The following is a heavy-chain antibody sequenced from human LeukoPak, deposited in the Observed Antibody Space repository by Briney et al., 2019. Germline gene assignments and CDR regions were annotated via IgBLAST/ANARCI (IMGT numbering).Heavy chain of an antibody. V-gene: IGHV4-59*01. CDR1: GGSISSYY. CDR3: ARDREGWFDP. CDR2: IYYSGST. J-gene: IGHJ5*02. Sequence: SETLSLTCTVSGGSISSYYWSWIRQPPGKGLEWIGYIYYSGSTNYKPSVKSRVTISVDTSKNQFSLKLSSVTAADTAVYYCARDREGWFDPWGQGTLVTVSS.